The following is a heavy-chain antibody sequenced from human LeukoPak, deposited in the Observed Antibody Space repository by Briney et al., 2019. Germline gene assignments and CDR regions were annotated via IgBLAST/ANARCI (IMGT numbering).Heavy chain of an antibody. Sequence: ASVKVSCKSSGYTFTSYGISWVRQAPGQGLEWMGWISAYNGNTNYAQKLQVRVTMTTDTSTSTAYMEMRRLRSDDTAVYYCARDSRDRGTGATHYWGQGTLVTVSS. CDR1: GYTFTSYG. CDR3: ARDSRDRGTGATHY. CDR2: ISAYNGNT. J-gene: IGHJ4*02. D-gene: IGHD1-7*01. V-gene: IGHV1-18*01.